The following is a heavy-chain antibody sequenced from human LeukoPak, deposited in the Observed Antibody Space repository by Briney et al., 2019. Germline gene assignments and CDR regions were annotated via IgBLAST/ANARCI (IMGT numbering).Heavy chain of an antibody. CDR3: ATGPGSYYYYMDV. V-gene: IGHV1-46*01. Sequence: ASVKVSCKASGYTFTSYYMHWVRQAPGQGLEWMGIINPSGGSTSYAQKFQGRVTMTEDTSTDTAYMELSSLRSEDTAVYYCATGPGSYYYYMDVWGKGTTVTVSS. CDR1: GYTFTSYY. D-gene: IGHD5-12*01. J-gene: IGHJ6*03. CDR2: INPSGGST.